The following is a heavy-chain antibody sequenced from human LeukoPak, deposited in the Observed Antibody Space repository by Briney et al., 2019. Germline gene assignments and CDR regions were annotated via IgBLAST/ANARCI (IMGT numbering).Heavy chain of an antibody. CDR1: GGSISSGDYY. J-gene: IGHJ5*02. D-gene: IGHD3-10*02. V-gene: IGHV4-30-4*01. Sequence: SQTLSLTCTVSGGSISSGDYYWTWIRQPPGMGLEWIGYIYYSGSTSYNPSLKSRVTISVDTSKNQFSLKLSSVTAADTAVFYCARETLFGDHWFDPWGQGTLVTVSS. CDR2: IYYSGST. CDR3: ARETLFGDHWFDP.